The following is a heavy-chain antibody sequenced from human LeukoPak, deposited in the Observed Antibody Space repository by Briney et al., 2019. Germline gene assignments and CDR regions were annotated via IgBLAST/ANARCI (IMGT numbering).Heavy chain of an antibody. CDR1: GGSISSSY. CDR2: IYYSGST. D-gene: IGHD4-23*01. J-gene: IGHJ4*02. Sequence: SETLSLTCTVSGGSISSSYWSWIRPPPGKGLEWIGFIYYSGSTNYNPSLKSRVTISVDTSKNQFSLKLCSVTAADTAVYYCARVDRWFYFDYWGQGTLVTVSS. V-gene: IGHV4-59*01. CDR3: ARVDRWFYFDY.